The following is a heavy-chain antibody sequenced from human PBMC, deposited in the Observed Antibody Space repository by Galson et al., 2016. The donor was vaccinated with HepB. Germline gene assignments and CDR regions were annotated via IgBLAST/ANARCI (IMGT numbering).Heavy chain of an antibody. J-gene: IGHJ4*02. Sequence: SLRLSCAASGFTVSNNYMSWVRQAPGKGLEWVSLIYSGGSTYYADSVKGRFTISRDNSKNTLYLQMNSLRAEDTAVYYCASEFDLGSGSYSSWGQGTLVSVSS. D-gene: IGHD3-10*01. CDR2: IYSGGST. V-gene: IGHV3-53*01. CDR1: GFTVSNNY. CDR3: ASEFDLGSGSYSS.